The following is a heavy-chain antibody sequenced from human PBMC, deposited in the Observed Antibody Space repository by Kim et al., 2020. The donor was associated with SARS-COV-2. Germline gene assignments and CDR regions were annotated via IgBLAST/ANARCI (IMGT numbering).Heavy chain of an antibody. CDR2: ISGSGGST. D-gene: IGHD2-2*01. CDR3: AKVPIVVVPAATKPGGY. Sequence: GGSLRLSCAASGFTFSSYAMSWVRQAPGKGLEWVSAISGSGGSTYYADSVKGRFTISRDNSKNTLYLQMNSLRAEDTAVYYCAKVPIVVVPAATKPGGYWGQGTLVTVSS. V-gene: IGHV3-23*01. J-gene: IGHJ4*02. CDR1: GFTFSSYA.